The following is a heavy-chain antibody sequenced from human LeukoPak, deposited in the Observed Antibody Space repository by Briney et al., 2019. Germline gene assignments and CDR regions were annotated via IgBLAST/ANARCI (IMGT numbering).Heavy chain of an antibody. D-gene: IGHD4-17*01. Sequence: PSETLSLTCTVSGGTISSYYWSWIRQPAGKGLEWIGRIYISGSTNYNPSLKSRVTISIDTSKNQFSLKLSSVTAADTAVYYCARAYGDHYYYYYYYMDVWGKGTTVTVSS. CDR3: ARAYGDHYYYYYYYMDV. J-gene: IGHJ6*03. CDR2: IYISGST. V-gene: IGHV4-4*07. CDR1: GGTISSYY.